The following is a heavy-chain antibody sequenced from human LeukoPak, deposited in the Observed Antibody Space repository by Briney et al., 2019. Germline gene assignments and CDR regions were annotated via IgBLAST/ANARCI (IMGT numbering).Heavy chain of an antibody. CDR1: GYTFSTYD. Sequence: ALVNVSCKASGYTFSTYDINWVRQVTGQGLEWMGWMNPNSGNTGYAQNIQGRVTMTRNTSINTAYMELSSLRSEDTAVYYCARGPSRDYGSGSSWFDPWGQGTLVTVSS. D-gene: IGHD3-10*01. CDR2: MNPNSGNT. V-gene: IGHV1-8*01. J-gene: IGHJ5*02. CDR3: ARGPSRDYGSGSSWFDP.